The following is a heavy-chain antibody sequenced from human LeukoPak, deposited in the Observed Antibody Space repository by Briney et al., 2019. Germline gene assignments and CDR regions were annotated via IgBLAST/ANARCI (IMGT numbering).Heavy chain of an antibody. CDR2: IRGDGRTT. CDR1: GFTFGDYA. V-gene: IGHV3-43*02. Sequence: GGSLRLSCAASGFTFGDYAMHWVRQAPGKGLEWVSLIRGDGRTTSYAGSVKGRFTISRDNSKNSLYLQMSSLKGEDTAMYYCAKDAVAGTWLHYWGQGTLVTVSS. J-gene: IGHJ4*02. CDR3: AKDAVAGTWLHY. D-gene: IGHD6-19*01.